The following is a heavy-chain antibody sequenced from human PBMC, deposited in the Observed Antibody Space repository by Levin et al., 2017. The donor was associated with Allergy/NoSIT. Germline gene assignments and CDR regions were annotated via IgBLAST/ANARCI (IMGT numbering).Heavy chain of an antibody. V-gene: IGHV4-61*02. Sequence: SQTLSLTCKVSGGSISSGSYYWSWIRQPAAKGLEWIGRIYSSGSANYNPSLKSRVTISVDMSKNQFSLKLSSVTAADTAVYYCARAEVGSEHWGQGTLVTVSS. CDR2: IYSSGSA. CDR3: ARAEVGSEH. J-gene: IGHJ4*02. D-gene: IGHD3-10*01. CDR1: GGSISSGSYY.